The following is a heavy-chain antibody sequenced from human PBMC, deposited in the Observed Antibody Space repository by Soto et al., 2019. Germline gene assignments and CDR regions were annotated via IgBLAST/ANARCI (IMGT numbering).Heavy chain of an antibody. CDR3: ARTGSSWYVGY. CDR2: INHSGST. J-gene: IGHJ4*02. Sequence: SETLSLTCAVYGGSFSGYYWSWIRQPPGKGLEWIGEINHSGSTNYNPSLKSRVTISVDTSKNQFSLKLSSVTAADTAVYYCARTGSSWYVGYWGQGTLVTVS. D-gene: IGHD6-13*01. CDR1: GGSFSGYY. V-gene: IGHV4-34*01.